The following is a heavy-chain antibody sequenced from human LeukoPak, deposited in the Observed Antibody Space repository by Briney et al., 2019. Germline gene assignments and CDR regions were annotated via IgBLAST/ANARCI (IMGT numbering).Heavy chain of an antibody. D-gene: IGHD4-17*01. CDR3: ARGLTVTTRPAGY. Sequence: EASVKVSCKASGYTFTSYDINWVRQATGLGLEWMGWMNPNSGNTDYAQKFQGRVTMTRNTSISTAYMELSSLRSEDTAMYYCARGLTVTTRPAGYWGQGTLVTVSS. V-gene: IGHV1-8*01. CDR2: MNPNSGNT. J-gene: IGHJ4*02. CDR1: GYTFTSYD.